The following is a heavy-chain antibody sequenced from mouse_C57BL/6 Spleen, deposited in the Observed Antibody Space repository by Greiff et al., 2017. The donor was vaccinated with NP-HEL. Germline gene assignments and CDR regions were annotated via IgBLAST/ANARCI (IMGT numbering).Heavy chain of an antibody. V-gene: IGHV1-54*01. CDR3: ARRDYYGSSYVYFDV. CDR2: INPGSGGT. CDR1: GYAFTNYL. Sequence: VQLQQSGAELVRPGTSVKVSCKASGYAFTNYLIEWVKQRPGQGLEWIGVINPGSGGTNYNEKFKGKATLTADTSSSTAYMQLSSLTSEDSAVYFCARRDYYGSSYVYFDVWGTGTTVTVSS. J-gene: IGHJ1*03. D-gene: IGHD1-1*01.